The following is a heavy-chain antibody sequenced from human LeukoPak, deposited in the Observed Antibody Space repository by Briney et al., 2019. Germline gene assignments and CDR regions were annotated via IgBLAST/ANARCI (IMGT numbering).Heavy chain of an antibody. CDR1: GFTFSSYS. CDR2: IHSSSNYI. Sequence: PGGSLRLSCAASGFTFSSYSMEWVRQAPGKGLEWVSSIHSSSNYINYVDSVKGRFTISRDNAKNSLYLQMNSLRAEDTAVYYCARGVPYASWSGPHYSDYWGQGTLVTVSS. V-gene: IGHV3-21*06. CDR3: ARGVPYASWSGPHYSDY. D-gene: IGHD3-3*01. J-gene: IGHJ4*02.